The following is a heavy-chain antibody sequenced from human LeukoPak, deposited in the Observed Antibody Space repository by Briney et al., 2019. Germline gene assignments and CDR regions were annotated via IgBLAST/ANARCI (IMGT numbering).Heavy chain of an antibody. CDR1: GYTFNSYD. CDR2: ISTYNGNT. J-gene: IGHJ4*02. Sequence: EASVKVSCKASGYTFNSYDISWVRQHPGQGLEGMAWISTYNGNTNYAQKVQGRATMTTDTSTSTAYMELRSLRSDDTAVYYCARVLRYDFWSAYYFDYWGQGTLVTVSS. CDR3: ARVLRYDFWSAYYFDY. D-gene: IGHD3-3*01. V-gene: IGHV1-18*01.